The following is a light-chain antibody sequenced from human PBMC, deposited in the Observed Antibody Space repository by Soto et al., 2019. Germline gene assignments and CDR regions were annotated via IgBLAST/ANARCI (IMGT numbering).Light chain of an antibody. J-gene: IGKJ5*01. CDR2: GAS. V-gene: IGKV3-20*01. CDR1: QSVSSSY. CDR3: QQYGSSPSKIT. Sequence: SPGTLSLSPGERATLSCRASQSVSSSYLAWYQQKPGQALRLLIYGASSRATGIPDRFSGSGSGTDFTLTISRLEPEDFAVYYCQQYGSSPSKITFGQGTRLEIK.